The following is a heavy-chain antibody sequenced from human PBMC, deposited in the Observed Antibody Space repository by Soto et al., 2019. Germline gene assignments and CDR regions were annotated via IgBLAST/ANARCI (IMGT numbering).Heavy chain of an antibody. J-gene: IGHJ2*01. CDR3: ARDRYSYDSRAYQGVDWYFDL. D-gene: IGHD3-22*01. CDR1: GFTFNNYG. CDR2: IWYDGSHE. Sequence: GGSLRLSCAASGFTFNNYGMHWVRQAPGKGLEWVAVIWYDGSHESYADSVKGRFTISRDNSKNTLYLQMNSLRAEDTAVYYCARDRYSYDSRAYQGVDWYFDLWGRGTLVTVSS. V-gene: IGHV3-33*01.